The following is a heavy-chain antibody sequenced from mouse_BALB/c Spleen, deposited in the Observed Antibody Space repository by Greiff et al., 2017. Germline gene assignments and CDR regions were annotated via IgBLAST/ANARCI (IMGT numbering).Heavy chain of an antibody. Sequence: VQRVESGPGLVAPSQSLSITCTVSGFSLTSYGVHWVRQPPGKGLEWLGVIWAGGSTNYNSALMSRLSISKDNSKSQVFLKMNSLQTDDTAMYYCAREGAYGNDGAYWGQGTLVTVSA. CDR3: AREGAYGNDGAY. J-gene: IGHJ3*01. D-gene: IGHD2-10*02. V-gene: IGHV2-9*02. CDR2: IWAGGST. CDR1: GFSLTSYG.